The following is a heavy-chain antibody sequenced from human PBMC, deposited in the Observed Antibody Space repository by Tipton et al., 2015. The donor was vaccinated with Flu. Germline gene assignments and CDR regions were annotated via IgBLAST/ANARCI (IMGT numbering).Heavy chain of an antibody. CDR1: GGSIRSDY. CDR2: IYSSGAT. CDR3: VRCKSGSYCHCFDY. Sequence: GSLRLSCTVSGGSIRSDYWSWIRQPAGKGPEWIGRIYSSGATNYNPSLKSRVTMSVDMSQNQFSLNLSSVTAADTAVYYCVRCKSGSYCHCFDYWGQGTLVTVSS. J-gene: IGHJ4*02. D-gene: IGHD1-26*01. V-gene: IGHV4-4*07.